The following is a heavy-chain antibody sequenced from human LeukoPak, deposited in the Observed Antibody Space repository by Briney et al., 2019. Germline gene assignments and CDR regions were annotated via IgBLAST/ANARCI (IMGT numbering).Heavy chain of an antibody. V-gene: IGHV3-13*01. Sequence: GGSLRLSCAASGFTFRSYDMHWVRHATGKGLEWVSAIGTAGDTYYLGSVKGRFTISRENAKNSLYLQMNSLRAGDTAVYYCARDRGGYSLDVWGQGTTVTVSS. J-gene: IGHJ6*02. CDR3: ARDRGGYSLDV. CDR1: GFTFRSYD. D-gene: IGHD2-21*02. CDR2: IGTAGDT.